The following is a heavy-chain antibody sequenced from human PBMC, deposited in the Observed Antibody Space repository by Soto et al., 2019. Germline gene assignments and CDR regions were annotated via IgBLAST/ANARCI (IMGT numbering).Heavy chain of an antibody. D-gene: IGHD6-13*01. Sequence: QSQTLSLTCAIFGDSVSSDSAAWHWIRQSPSRGLEWLGRTYYRSKWYNNYAVSVKSRITINPDTSKNQFSLQLNSVTPEDTAVYYCARSYSWSFDYWGQGTLVTVSS. V-gene: IGHV6-1*01. CDR1: GDSVSSDSAA. CDR2: TYYRSKWYN. J-gene: IGHJ4*02. CDR3: ARSYSWSFDY.